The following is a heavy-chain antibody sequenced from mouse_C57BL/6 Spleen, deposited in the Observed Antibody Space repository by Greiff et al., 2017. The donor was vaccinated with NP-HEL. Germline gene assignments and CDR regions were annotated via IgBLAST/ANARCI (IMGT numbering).Heavy chain of an antibody. V-gene: IGHV5-6*01. J-gene: IGHJ4*01. CDR2: ISSGGSYT. CDR3: ASDGSSLYYAMDY. CDR1: GFTFSSYG. Sequence: EVKLMESGGDLVKPGGSLKLSCAASGFTFSSYGMSWVRQTSAKRLEWVATISSGGSYTYYPASVKGRFTISRDNAKNTLYRQKSRLKSEDTAMYYCASDGSSLYYAMDYWGQGTSVTVSS. D-gene: IGHD1-1*01.